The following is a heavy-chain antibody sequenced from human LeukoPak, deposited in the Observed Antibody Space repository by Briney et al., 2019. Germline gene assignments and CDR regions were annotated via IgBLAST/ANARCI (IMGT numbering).Heavy chain of an antibody. CDR2: ISWNSGSI. Sequence: SLRLSWAASGFTFDDYAMHWVRQAPGKGRGWVSGISWNSGSIGYADSVKGRFTISRDNAKNSLYLQMNSLRAEDTALYYCAKGYCSSTSCYYFDYWGQGTLVTVSS. D-gene: IGHD2-2*01. V-gene: IGHV3-9*01. J-gene: IGHJ4*02. CDR1: GFTFDDYA. CDR3: AKGYCSSTSCYYFDY.